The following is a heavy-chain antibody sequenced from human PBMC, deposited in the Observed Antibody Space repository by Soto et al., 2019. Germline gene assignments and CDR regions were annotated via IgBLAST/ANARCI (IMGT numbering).Heavy chain of an antibody. CDR3: ARGPRGIAAAVGPAP. D-gene: IGHD6-13*01. CDR2: IYYSGST. CDR1: EGNIISYD. V-gene: IGHV4-59*01. J-gene: IGHJ5*02. Sequence: TYTVPEGNIISYDGSWIRQKPGKGLEWIGYIYYSGSTNYNPSLKSRVTISVDTSKNQFSLKLSSVTAADTAVYYCARGPRGIAAAVGPAPWGQGTLVTVSS.